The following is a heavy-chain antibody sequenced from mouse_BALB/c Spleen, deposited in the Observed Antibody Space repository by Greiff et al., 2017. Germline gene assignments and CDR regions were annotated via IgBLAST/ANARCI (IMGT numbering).Heavy chain of an antibody. CDR3: ARDSDGLYYFDY. D-gene: IGHD2-3*01. CDR2: IWAGGST. V-gene: IGHV2-9*02. CDR1: GFSLTSYG. Sequence: VQLQQSGPGLVAPSQSLSITCTVSGFSLTSYGVHWVRQPPGKGLEWLGVIWAGGSTNYNSALMSRLSISKDNSKSQVFLKMNSLQTDDTAMYYCARDSDGLYYFDYWGQGTTLTVSS. J-gene: IGHJ2*01.